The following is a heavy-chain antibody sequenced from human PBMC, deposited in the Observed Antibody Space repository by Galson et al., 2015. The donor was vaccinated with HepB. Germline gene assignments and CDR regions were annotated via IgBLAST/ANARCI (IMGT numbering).Heavy chain of an antibody. CDR1: GFTFSSYS. D-gene: IGHD2-15*01. J-gene: IGHJ5*02. CDR2: ISSSSSTI. CDR3: ARDLGVAGNWFDP. V-gene: IGHV3-48*01. Sequence: SLRLSCAASGFTFSSYSMNWVRQAPGKGLEWVSYISSSSSTIYYADSVKGRFTISRDNAKNSLYLQMNSLRAEDTAVYYCARDLGVAGNWFDPWGQGTLVTVSS.